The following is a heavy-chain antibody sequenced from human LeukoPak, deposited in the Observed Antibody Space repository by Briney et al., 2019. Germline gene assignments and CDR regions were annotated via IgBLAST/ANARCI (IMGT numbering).Heavy chain of an antibody. Sequence: ASVKVSCKASGYTFTSYAMNWVRQAPGQGLEWMGWINTNTGNPTYAQGFTGRFVFSLDTSVSTAYLQISSLKAEDTAAYYCARDLWPGSLQLLWFGELLYGGSQGPSYYYMDVWGKGTTVTVSS. J-gene: IGHJ6*03. D-gene: IGHD3-10*01. V-gene: IGHV7-4-1*02. CDR1: GYTFTSYA. CDR3: ARDLWPGSLQLLWFGELLYGGSQGPSYYYMDV. CDR2: INTNTGNP.